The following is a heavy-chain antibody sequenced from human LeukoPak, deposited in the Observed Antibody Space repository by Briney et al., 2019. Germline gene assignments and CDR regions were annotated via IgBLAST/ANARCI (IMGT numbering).Heavy chain of an antibody. CDR3: ARDHSSSWRNFDY. CDR1: GGSISTGSYY. D-gene: IGHD6-13*01. Sequence: SETLSRTCTVSGGSISTGSYYWSWIRQPPGKGLEWIGRIYTSGSTNYNPSLKSRVTISVDTSKNQFSLKLSSVTAADTAVYYCARDHSSSWRNFDYWGQGTLVTVSS. V-gene: IGHV4-61*02. CDR2: IYTSGST. J-gene: IGHJ4*02.